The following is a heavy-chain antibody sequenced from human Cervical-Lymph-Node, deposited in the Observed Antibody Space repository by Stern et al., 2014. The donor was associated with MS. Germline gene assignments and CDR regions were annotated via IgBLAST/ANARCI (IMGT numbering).Heavy chain of an antibody. V-gene: IGHV3-9*01. CDR3: AKAPSPNHIAVAGYFDY. D-gene: IGHD6-19*01. J-gene: IGHJ4*02. CDR1: GFTFDDYA. CDR2: ISWNSGSI. Sequence: VQLVQSGGGLVQPGRSLRLSCAASGFTFDDYAMHWVRQAPGKGLEWVSGISWNSGSIGYADSVKGRFTISRDNAKNSLYLQMNSLRAEDTALYYCAKAPSPNHIAVAGYFDYWGQGTLVTVSS.